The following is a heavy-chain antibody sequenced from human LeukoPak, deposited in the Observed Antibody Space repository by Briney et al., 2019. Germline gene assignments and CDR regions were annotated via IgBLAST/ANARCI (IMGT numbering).Heavy chain of an antibody. J-gene: IGHJ6*03. CDR2: ISGSGGST. CDR3: ARSDCSSTSCSRYYYYYYYMDV. D-gene: IGHD2-2*01. CDR1: GFTFSSYA. Sequence: GGSLXLSCAASGFTFSSYAMGWVRQAPGKGLEWVSAISGSGGSTYYADSVKGRFTISRDNAKNSLYLQMNSLRAEDTAVYYCARSDCSSTSCSRYYYYYYYMDVWGKGTTVTVSS. V-gene: IGHV3-23*01.